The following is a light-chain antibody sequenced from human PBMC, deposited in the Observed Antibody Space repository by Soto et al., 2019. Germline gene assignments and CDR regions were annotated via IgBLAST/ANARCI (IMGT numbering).Light chain of an antibody. J-gene: IGLJ2*01. CDR3: CSYAGSSTYVV. CDR2: EGS. Sequence: QSALTQPASVCGSPGQSITISCTGTSSDVGSYNLVSWYQQHPGKAPKLMIYEGSKRPSGVFNRFSGSKSGNTASLTISGLQAEDEADYYCCSYAGSSTYVVFGGGTKLTVL. CDR1: SSDVGSYNL. V-gene: IGLV2-23*01.